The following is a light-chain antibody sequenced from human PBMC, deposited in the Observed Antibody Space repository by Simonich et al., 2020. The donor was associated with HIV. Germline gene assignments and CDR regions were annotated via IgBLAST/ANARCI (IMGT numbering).Light chain of an antibody. CDR3: QQYYSTPWT. J-gene: IGKJ1*01. V-gene: IGKV4-1*01. Sequence: DIVMTQSPDSLAVSLGERATINCKSSQTFLYSSNNKNYLAWYQQKPGTPPKLLIYWASTRQSGVPDRFSGSGSGTDFTLTISSLQAEDVAVYYCQQYYSTPWTFGQGTKVEIK. CDR1: QTFLYSSNNKNY. CDR2: WAS.